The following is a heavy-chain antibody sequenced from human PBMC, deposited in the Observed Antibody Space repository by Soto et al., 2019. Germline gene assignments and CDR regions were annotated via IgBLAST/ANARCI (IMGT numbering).Heavy chain of an antibody. CDR2: IYYSGST. CDR3: ARVSAGIAAAGLFDY. J-gene: IGHJ4*02. CDR1: GXSISSGGYY. D-gene: IGHD6-13*01. Sequence: LSLTFTVSGXSISSGGYYWSWIRQHPGKGLEWIGYIYYSGSTYYNPSLKSRVTISVDTSKNQFSLKLSSVTAADTAVHYCARVSAGIAAAGLFDYWGQGTLVTVSS. V-gene: IGHV4-31*03.